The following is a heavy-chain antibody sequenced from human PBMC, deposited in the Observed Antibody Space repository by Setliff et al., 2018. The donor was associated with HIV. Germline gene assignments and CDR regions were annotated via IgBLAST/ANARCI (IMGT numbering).Heavy chain of an antibody. D-gene: IGHD2-15*01. CDR3: ARAPSCIGSNCIFYYYYYYGLDV. Sequence: SETLSLTCAVYGGSFSGYYWSWIRQPPGKGLEGIGEINHSGSTKYNPSLKSRVTISVDTSRKQFSLKLTSVTASDAAVYYCARAPSCIGSNCIFYYYYYYGLDVWGNGTTVTVSS. CDR1: GGSFSGYY. V-gene: IGHV4-34*01. CDR2: INHSGST. J-gene: IGHJ6*04.